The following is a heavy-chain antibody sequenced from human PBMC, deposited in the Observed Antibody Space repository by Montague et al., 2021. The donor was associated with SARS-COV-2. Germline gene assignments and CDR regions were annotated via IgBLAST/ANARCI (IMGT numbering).Heavy chain of an antibody. J-gene: IGHJ5*02. CDR3: ALPFGGARFDP. CDR2: IYHSGTT. V-gene: IGHV4-4*02. CDR1: GGSVSSDNW. Sequence: SETLSLTCTVSGGSVSSDNWWTWVRQPPLKGLEWIWEIYHSGTTXXNPXPQSRVTISVDKSRNHLSLNLRFVTAADTAMYYCALPFGGARFDPWGQGILVTVSS. D-gene: IGHD3-10*01.